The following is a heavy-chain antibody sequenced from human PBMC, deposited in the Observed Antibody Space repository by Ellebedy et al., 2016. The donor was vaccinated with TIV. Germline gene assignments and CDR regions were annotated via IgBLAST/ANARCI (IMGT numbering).Heavy chain of an antibody. CDR3: ARDYGGSWFH. CDR1: GYSFKSYA. CDR2: INTNSGNP. D-gene: IGHD6-13*01. J-gene: IGHJ4*02. Sequence: ASVKVSCKASGYSFKSYAMNWVRQAPGQGLEWMGWINTNSGNPTYAQGFTGRFGFPLDTSVSTAYLDISSLKAEDTAVYYCARDYGGSWFHWGQGTLITVSS. V-gene: IGHV7-4-1*02.